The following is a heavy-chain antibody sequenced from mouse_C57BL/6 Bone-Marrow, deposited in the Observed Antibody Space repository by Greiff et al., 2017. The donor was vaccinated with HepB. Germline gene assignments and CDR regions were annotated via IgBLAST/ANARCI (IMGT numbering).Heavy chain of an antibody. CDR3: ARYGSSYVYWYFDV. D-gene: IGHD1-1*01. J-gene: IGHJ1*03. V-gene: IGHV5-17*01. Sequence: VQLQQSGGGLVKPGGSLKLSCAASGFTFSDYGMHWVRQAPEKGLEWVAYISSGSSTIYYADTVKGRFTISRDNAKNTLFLQMTSLRSEDTAMYYCARYGSSYVYWYFDVWGTGTTVTVSS. CDR2: ISSGSSTI. CDR1: GFTFSDYG.